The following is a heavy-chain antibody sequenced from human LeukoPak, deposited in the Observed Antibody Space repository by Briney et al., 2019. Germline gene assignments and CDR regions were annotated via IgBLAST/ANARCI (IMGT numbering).Heavy chain of an antibody. CDR2: ISYDASNK. CDR3: ATYRQVLLPFES. V-gene: IGHV3-30*03. Sequence: PGGSLRLSCAASGFTFSRYGMHWVRQTPGKGLEWVAVISYDASNKYYADSVKGRFTISRDNSKNTLYLQMNSLRAEDTAIYYCATYRQVLLPFESWGQGTLVTVSS. D-gene: IGHD2-8*02. J-gene: IGHJ4*02. CDR1: GFTFSRYG.